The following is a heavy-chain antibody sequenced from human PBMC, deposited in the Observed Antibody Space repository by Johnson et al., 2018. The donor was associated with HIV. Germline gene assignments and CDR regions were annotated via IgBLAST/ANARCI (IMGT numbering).Heavy chain of an antibody. D-gene: IGHD5-18*01. Sequence: VQLVESGGGVVRPGGSLRLSCAASGFTFSSYDMHWVRQAPGKGLEWVALISYDGSNKYYADSVKGRFTISRDNAKNSLYLQMNSLRAEDTAVYYCARDTPMDDDAFDIWGQGTMVTVSS. CDR1: GFTFSSYD. J-gene: IGHJ3*02. CDR3: ARDTPMDDDAFDI. CDR2: ISYDGSNK. V-gene: IGHV3-30-3*01.